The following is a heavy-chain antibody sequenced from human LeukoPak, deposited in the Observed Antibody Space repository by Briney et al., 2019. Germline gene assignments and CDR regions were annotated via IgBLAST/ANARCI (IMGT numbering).Heavy chain of an antibody. J-gene: IGHJ6*03. CDR3: ARHKVEYYDILTGYEYYYYYMDV. CDR2: IYYSGST. CDR1: AGSISSSSYY. D-gene: IGHD3-9*01. V-gene: IGHV4-39*01. Sequence: SETLSLTCTVSAGSISSSSYYWGWIRQPPGKGLEWIGSIYYSGSTYYNPSLKSRVTISVDTSKNQFSLKLSSVTAADTAVYYCARHKVEYYDILTGYEYYYYYMDVWGKGTTVTISS.